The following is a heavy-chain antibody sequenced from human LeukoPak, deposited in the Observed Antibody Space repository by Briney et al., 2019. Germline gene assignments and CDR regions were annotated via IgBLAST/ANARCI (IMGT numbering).Heavy chain of an antibody. CDR2: IYSGGST. Sequence: GGSLRLSCAASGFTVTGNYMSWVRQAPGKGLEWVLVIYSGGSTFYADSVKGRFTISRDNSKNTLFLQMHSLRAEDTAVYYCARGAIFVGGVGAQDYWGQGTLVTVSS. D-gene: IGHD1-26*01. CDR1: GFTVTGNY. CDR3: ARGAIFVGGVGAQDY. V-gene: IGHV3-53*01. J-gene: IGHJ4*02.